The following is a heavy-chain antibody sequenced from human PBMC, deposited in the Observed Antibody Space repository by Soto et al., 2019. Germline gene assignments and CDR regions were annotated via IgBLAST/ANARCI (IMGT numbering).Heavy chain of an antibody. V-gene: IGHV3-23*01. CDR1: GFTVSSYA. J-gene: IGHJ4*02. Sequence: GGSLRLSCAASGFTVSSYAMSWVRQAPGKGLEWVSAISGSGGSTYYADSVKGRFTISRDNSNNTLYLQMNSLRAEDTAVYYCAKDKRNRIAVADYWGQGTLVTVSS. CDR3: AKDKRNRIAVADY. CDR2: ISGSGGST. D-gene: IGHD6-19*01.